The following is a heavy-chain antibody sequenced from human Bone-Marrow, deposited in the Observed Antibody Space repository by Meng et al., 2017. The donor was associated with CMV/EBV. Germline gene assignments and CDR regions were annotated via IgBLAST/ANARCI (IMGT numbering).Heavy chain of an antibody. CDR2: ISYDGSNK. J-gene: IGHJ6*02. CDR3: VRARERHCTSKTRQKRAFHYGLDV. D-gene: IGHD2-2*01. Sequence: GESLKISCAASGFTFSSYTMHWVRQAPGKGLEWVAVISYDGSNKYYADSVKGRFTISRDNSKNPLYLQMNSLRAEDKAVYYGVRARERHCTSKTRQKRAFHYGLDVWGQGTSVTVSS. CDR1: GFTFSSYT. V-gene: IGHV3-30*04.